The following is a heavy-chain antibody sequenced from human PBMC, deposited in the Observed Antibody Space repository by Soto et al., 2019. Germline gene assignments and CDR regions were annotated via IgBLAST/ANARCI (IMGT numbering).Heavy chain of an antibody. CDR1: GFSFRNYG. CDR3: VKEKLYSNYEYYFDS. J-gene: IGHJ4*02. CDR2: ISWHSGTI. V-gene: IGHV3-9*03. Sequence: GGSLRLSCAASGFSFRNYGMHWVRRVPGKGLEWVSGISWHSGTIGYADSVRGRFTISRDNAKNSLYLQMNSLRPEDMALYYCVKEKLYSNYEYYFDSWGQGTLVTVSS. D-gene: IGHD4-4*01.